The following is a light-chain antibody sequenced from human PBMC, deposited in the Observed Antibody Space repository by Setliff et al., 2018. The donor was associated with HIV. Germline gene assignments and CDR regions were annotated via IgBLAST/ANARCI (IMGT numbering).Light chain of an antibody. CDR1: SSDIGRYNL. Sequence: QSVLTQPAPVSGSPGQSITISCTGTSSDIGRYNLVSCYQQYPGKAPKLMIYQATKRPSGVSNRFSGSKSGNTASLTISGLQAEDEADYYCCSNTGSNTYVFGSGTKVTV. J-gene: IGLJ1*01. CDR2: QAT. V-gene: IGLV2-23*01. CDR3: CSNTGSNTYV.